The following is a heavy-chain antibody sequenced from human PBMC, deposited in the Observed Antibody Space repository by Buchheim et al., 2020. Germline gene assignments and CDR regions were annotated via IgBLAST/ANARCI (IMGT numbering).Heavy chain of an antibody. CDR3: VSSWGY. J-gene: IGHJ4*02. Sequence: EVQLVESGGGLVQPGGSLRLSCVASGFTLSIYWMTWVRQAPGKGLEWVATTNGDGSAKNHVDSVKGRFIISNDRTENSLSLQMNSLRAEDTAVYYCVSSWGYWGQGTL. V-gene: IGHV3-7*01. D-gene: IGHD3-16*01. CDR1: GFTLSIYW. CDR2: TNGDGSAK.